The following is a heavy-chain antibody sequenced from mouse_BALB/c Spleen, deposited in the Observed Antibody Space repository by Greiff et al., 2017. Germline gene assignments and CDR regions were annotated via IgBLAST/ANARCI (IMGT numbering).Heavy chain of an antibody. J-gene: IGHJ4*01. V-gene: IGHV1-14*01. D-gene: IGHD1-1*01. CDR1: GYTFTSYV. CDR3: ARRYYYGSSGAMDY. CDR2: INPYNDGT. Sequence: VQLKESGPELVKPGASVKMSCKASGYTFTSYVMHWVKQKPGQGLEWIGYINPYNDGTKYNEKFKGKATLTSDKSSSTAYMELSSLTSEDSAVYYCARRYYYGSSGAMDYWGQGTSVTVSS.